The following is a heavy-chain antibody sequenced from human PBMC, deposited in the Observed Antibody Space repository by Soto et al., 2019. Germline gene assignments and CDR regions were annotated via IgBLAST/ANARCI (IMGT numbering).Heavy chain of an antibody. CDR1: GYTFTSYA. J-gene: IGHJ4*02. CDR3: ARDPDGIIDFDY. D-gene: IGHD3-10*01. Sequence: ASVKVSCKASGYTFTSYAIHWVRQAPGQRLEWMGWINAGNGNTKYSQKFQGRVTITRDTSASTAYMELSSLTSEDTAVYYCARDPDGIIDFDYWGQGTQVTVSS. V-gene: IGHV1-3*01. CDR2: INAGNGNT.